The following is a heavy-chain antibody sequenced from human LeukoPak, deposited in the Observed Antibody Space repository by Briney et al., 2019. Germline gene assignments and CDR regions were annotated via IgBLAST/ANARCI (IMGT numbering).Heavy chain of an antibody. J-gene: IGHJ4*02. CDR2: INHSGST. V-gene: IGHV4-34*01. Sequence: PSETLSLTCAVYGGPFSCYYWSWIRQPPGKGLEWIGEINHSGSTNYNPSLKSRVTISVDTSKNQFSLKLSSVTAADTAVYYCARFKLYYDSSGSTVYFDYWGQGTLVTVSS. CDR1: GGPFSCYY. D-gene: IGHD3-22*01. CDR3: ARFKLYYDSSGSTVYFDY.